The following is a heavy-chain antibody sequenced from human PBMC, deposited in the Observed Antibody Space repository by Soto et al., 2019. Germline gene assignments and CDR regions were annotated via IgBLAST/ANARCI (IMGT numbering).Heavy chain of an antibody. Sequence: SETLSLTCAVYGGSFSGYYWSWIRQPPGKGLEWIGEINHSGSPNYNPSLKSRVTISVGTSKNQFSLKLSSVTAADTAVYYCARLLGSGRIYFDHWGRGTLVTVSS. D-gene: IGHD3-10*02. CDR3: ARLLGSGRIYFDH. V-gene: IGHV4-34*01. J-gene: IGHJ4*02. CDR1: GGSFSGYY. CDR2: INHSGSP.